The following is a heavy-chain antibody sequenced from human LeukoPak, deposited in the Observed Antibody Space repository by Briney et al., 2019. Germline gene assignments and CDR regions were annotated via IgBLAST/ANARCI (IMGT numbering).Heavy chain of an antibody. CDR1: GYKFADYW. CDR3: ARQISAAGDWVFDC. J-gene: IGHJ4*02. Sequence: GESLKISCKASGYKFADYWIGWVRQMPGKGLEWMGIIYPGDSDTRYSPSFQGQVTISADKSISIAHLQWSSLKASDTAMYYCARQISAAGDWVFDCWGQGTLVTVSS. D-gene: IGHD2-21*01. CDR2: IYPGDSDT. V-gene: IGHV5-51*01.